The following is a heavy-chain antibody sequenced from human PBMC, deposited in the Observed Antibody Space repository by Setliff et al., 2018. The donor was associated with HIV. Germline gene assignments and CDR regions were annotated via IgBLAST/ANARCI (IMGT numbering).Heavy chain of an antibody. J-gene: IGHJ6*03. CDR2: IYYSGSA. D-gene: IGHD3-10*01. CDR3: AREWRGRYYYYMDV. V-gene: IGHV4-31*03. Sequence: SQTLSLTCTVSGGSISSGGYYWSWIRQHPEKGLEWIGYIYYSGSAYYNPSLKSRVTIALDTSKNQFSLKLTSMTAADTAVYYCAREWRGRYYYYMDVWGKGTTVTVSS. CDR1: GGSISSGGYY.